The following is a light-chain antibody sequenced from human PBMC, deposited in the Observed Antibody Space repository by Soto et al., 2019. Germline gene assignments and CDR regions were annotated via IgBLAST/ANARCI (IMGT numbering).Light chain of an antibody. CDR2: EVS. CDR1: SSDVGGYNF. Sequence: QSALTQPASVSGSPGQSITISCTGTSSDVGGYNFVSWYQHHPGKAPKLMIYEVSNRPSGVSNRCSASKSGNTASLTISGLQAEDEADYYCTSYTTDSTLVFGPGTKLTVL. J-gene: IGLJ1*01. CDR3: TSYTTDSTLV. V-gene: IGLV2-14*01.